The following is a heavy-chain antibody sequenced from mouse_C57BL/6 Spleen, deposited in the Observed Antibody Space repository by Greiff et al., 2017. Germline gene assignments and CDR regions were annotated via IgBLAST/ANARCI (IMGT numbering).Heavy chain of an antibody. CDR3: ARLDYYGSSPAY. D-gene: IGHD1-1*01. V-gene: IGHV7-3*01. J-gene: IGHJ3*01. Sequence: DVKLVESGGGLVQPGGSLSLSCAASGFTFTDYYMRWVRQPPGKALEWLGFIRNKANGYTTEYSASVKGRFTISRDNSQSILYLQMNALRAEDSATYYCARLDYYGSSPAYWGQGTLVTVSA. CDR2: IRNKANGYTT. CDR1: GFTFTDYY.